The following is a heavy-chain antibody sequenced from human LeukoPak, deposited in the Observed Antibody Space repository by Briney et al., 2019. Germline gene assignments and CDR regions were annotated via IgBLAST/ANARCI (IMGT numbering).Heavy chain of an antibody. CDR1: GGSISSYY. V-gene: IGHV4-59*08. D-gene: IGHD5-18*01. Sequence: PSETLSLTCTVSGGSISSYYWSWVRQPPGKGLEWIAYIYYSGSTKYNPSLKSRVTISVDTSKNQFSLKLSSVTAADTAVYYCARNRGYRTPLDYWGQGTLVTVSS. J-gene: IGHJ4*02. CDR3: ARNRGYRTPLDY. CDR2: IYYSGST.